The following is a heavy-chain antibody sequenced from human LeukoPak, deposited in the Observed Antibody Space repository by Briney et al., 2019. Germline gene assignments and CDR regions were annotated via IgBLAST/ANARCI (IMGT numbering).Heavy chain of an antibody. D-gene: IGHD1-26*01. Sequence: ASVKVSCKASGYTFTSYYMHWVRQAPGQGLEWMGIINPSGGSTSYAQKFQGRVTMTRDTSTSTVYMELSSLRSEDTAVYYCARGGSIVGATVIFDYWGQGILVTVSS. CDR3: ARGGSIVGATVIFDY. CDR2: INPSGGST. J-gene: IGHJ4*02. V-gene: IGHV1-46*01. CDR1: GYTFTSYY.